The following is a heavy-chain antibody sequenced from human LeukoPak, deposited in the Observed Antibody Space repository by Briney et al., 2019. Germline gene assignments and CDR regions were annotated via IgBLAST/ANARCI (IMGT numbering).Heavy chain of an antibody. CDR3: ARGLEDIVVVPAATFDY. D-gene: IGHD2-2*01. Sequence: PGGSLRLSCAASGFTFSSYSMNWVRQAPGKGLEWVSSISSSSSYIYYADSVKGRFTISRDNAKNLLYLQMNSLRAEDTAVYYCARGLEDIVVVPAATFDYWGQGTLVTVSS. CDR2: ISSSSSYI. CDR1: GFTFSSYS. V-gene: IGHV3-21*01. J-gene: IGHJ4*02.